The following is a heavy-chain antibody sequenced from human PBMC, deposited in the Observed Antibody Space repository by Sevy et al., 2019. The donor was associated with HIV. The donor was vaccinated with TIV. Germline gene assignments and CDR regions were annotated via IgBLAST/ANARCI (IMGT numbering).Heavy chain of an antibody. V-gene: IGHV4-4*02. J-gene: IGHJ4*02. CDR3: TGEQVGARVYYFDY. D-gene: IGHD1-26*01. Sequence: SETLSLTCAVSGGSISSGNWWSWVRQPPGNGLEWIGEIYHSGSTNYNPSLKSRVTISVDKSKNQFSLKLRSVTAADTAVYYCTGEQVGARVYYFDYWGQGTLVTVSS. CDR2: IYHSGST. CDR1: GGSISSGNW.